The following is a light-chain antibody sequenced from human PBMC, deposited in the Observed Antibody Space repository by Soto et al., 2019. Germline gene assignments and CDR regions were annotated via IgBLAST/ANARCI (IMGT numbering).Light chain of an antibody. CDR2: EVT. Sequence: QSALTQPASVSASPGQSITISCTGTSSDVGAYNYVSWYQQHPGKAPKLMIYEVTNRPSGVSNRFSGSKSGNTASLTISGLQAEDEVDYYCTSYTRSSTYVFGTGTKLTVL. J-gene: IGLJ1*01. V-gene: IGLV2-14*01. CDR3: TSYTRSSTYV. CDR1: SSDVGAYNY.